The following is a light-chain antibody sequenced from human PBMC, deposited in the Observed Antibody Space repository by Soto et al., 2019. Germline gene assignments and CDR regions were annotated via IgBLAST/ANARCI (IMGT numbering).Light chain of an antibody. CDR3: QQYNNSPEYT. Sequence: IQLTQSPSSLSASVGDRVTITCRASQGISSYLAWYQQKPGKAPKLLIYAASTLQSGVPSRFSGSGSGTDFTLTISSLQPEDFAVYFCQQYNNSPEYTFGQGTKLEIK. CDR1: QGISSY. V-gene: IGKV1-9*01. J-gene: IGKJ2*01. CDR2: AAS.